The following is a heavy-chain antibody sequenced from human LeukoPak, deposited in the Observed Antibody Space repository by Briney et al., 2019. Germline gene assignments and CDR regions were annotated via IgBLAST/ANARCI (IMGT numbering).Heavy chain of an antibody. CDR2: IWYDGSNK. J-gene: IGHJ4*02. D-gene: IGHD6-13*01. Sequence: GGSLRLSCAASGFTFSSYGMHWVRQAPGKGLEWVAVIWYDGSNKYYADSVKGRFTISRDNSKNTLYLQMNSLRAEDTAVYYCARAIAAAGLDYWGQGTLVTVSS. CDR1: GFTFSSYG. CDR3: ARAIAAAGLDY. V-gene: IGHV3-33*01.